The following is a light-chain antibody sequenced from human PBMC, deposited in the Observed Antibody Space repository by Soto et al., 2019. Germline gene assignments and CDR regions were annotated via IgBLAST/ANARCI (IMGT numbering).Light chain of an antibody. Sequence: DIQMTQYPYPLSASVGDRFTITFRASQSISSWLAWYQQKPGKAPKLLIYDASSSESGVPSRFSGSGSGTEFTLTISSLQPDDFATYYCQQYNSYWTFGQGSKVDI. CDR1: QSISSW. V-gene: IGKV1-5*01. CDR3: QQYNSYWT. J-gene: IGKJ1*01. CDR2: DAS.